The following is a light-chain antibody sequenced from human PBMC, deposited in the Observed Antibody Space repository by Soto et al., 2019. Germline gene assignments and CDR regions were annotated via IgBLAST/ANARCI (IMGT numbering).Light chain of an antibody. Sequence: EIVMPQSPATLSVSPGERATLSCRASQSVSSNLAWYQQKPGQAPRLLIYGVFTRATGIPARFSGSGSGTDITLTISIFQSEDFAVYYCQLQSTSGQGTKVEIK. CDR2: GVF. CDR3: QLQST. CDR1: QSVSSN. J-gene: IGKJ1*01. V-gene: IGKV3-15*01.